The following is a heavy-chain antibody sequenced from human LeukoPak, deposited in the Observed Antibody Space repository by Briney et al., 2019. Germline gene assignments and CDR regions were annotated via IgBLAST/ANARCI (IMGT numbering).Heavy chain of an antibody. V-gene: IGHV1-46*01. D-gene: IGHD5-18*01. CDR2: INPSGGST. J-gene: IGHJ4*02. CDR3: ARDFGLRGYSYGYADY. CDR1: GYTFTSYY. Sequence: ASVKVSCKASGYTFTSYYMHWVRQAPGQGLEWMGIINPSGGSTSYAQKFQGRVTMTRDTSISTAYMELSRLRSDDTAMYYCARDFGLRGYSYGYADYWGQGTLVTVSS.